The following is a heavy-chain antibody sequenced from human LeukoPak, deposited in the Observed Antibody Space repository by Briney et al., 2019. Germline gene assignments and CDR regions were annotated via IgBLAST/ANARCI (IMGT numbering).Heavy chain of an antibody. J-gene: IGHJ4*02. CDR2: INPSGGST. V-gene: IGHV1-46*01. CDR1: GYTFTGYY. CDR3: ARVIYSSGWYDY. Sequence: GASVKVSCKASGYTFTGYYMHWVRQAPGQGLEWMGIINPSGGSTSYAQRFQGRVTMTRDTSTSTVYMELSSLRSEDTAVYYCARVIYSSGWYDYWGQGTLVTVSS. D-gene: IGHD6-19*01.